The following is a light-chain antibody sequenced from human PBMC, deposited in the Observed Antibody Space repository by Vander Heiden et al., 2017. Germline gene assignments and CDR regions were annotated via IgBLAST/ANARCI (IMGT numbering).Light chain of an antibody. CDR2: GAS. J-gene: IGKJ4*01. CDR1: QSISSSY. Sequence: DIVLTQSPGTLSLSPGERATLSCRANQSISSSYLAWYQQKPGQAPRLLIYGASNRATGIPDRFSGTGSGTDFTLTISRLEPEDFAVYYCQQYGRSLTFGGGTKVEIK. V-gene: IGKV3-20*01. CDR3: QQYGRSLT.